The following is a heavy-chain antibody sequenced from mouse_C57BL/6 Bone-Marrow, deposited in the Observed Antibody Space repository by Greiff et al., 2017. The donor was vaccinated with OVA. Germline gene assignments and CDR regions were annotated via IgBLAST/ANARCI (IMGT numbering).Heavy chain of an antibody. CDR1: GYTFTSYW. J-gene: IGHJ2*01. CDR2: IDPSDSYT. Sequence: QVQLKQSGAELVMPGASVKLSCKASGYTFTSYWMHWVKQRPGQGLEWIGEIDPSDSYTNYNQKFKGKSTLTVDKSSSTAYMQLSSLTSEDSAVYYCARWDYYGSGSYFDYWGQGTTLTVSS. D-gene: IGHD1-1*01. CDR3: ARWDYYGSGSYFDY. V-gene: IGHV1-69*01.